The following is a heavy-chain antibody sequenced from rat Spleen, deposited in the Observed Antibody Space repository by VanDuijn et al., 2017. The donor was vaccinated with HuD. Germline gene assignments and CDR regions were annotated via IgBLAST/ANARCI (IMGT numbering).Heavy chain of an antibody. CDR3: TTGTIAAPYWYFDF. Sequence: EVQLLESGGGLVQPGRSLKLSCAASGFTFSNYYMAWVRQAPTKGLEWGAYITTGGGTSFYRDSVKGRFTISRENAKSTLYLQMVSLRSEDTATYYCTTGTIAAPYWYFDFWGPGTMVTVSS. J-gene: IGHJ1*01. V-gene: IGHV5-27*01. CDR1: GFTFSNYY. CDR2: ITTGGGTS. D-gene: IGHD1-2*01.